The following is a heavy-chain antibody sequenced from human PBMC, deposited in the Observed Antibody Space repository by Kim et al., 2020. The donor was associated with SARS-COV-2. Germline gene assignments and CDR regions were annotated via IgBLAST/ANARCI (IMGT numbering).Heavy chain of an antibody. Sequence: SETLSLTCTVSGGSISSGGYYWSWIRQHPGKGLEWIGYIYYSGSTYYNPSLKSRVTISVHTSKNQFSLKLSSVTAADTAVYYCARAPITMIVVVQAFDIWGQGTMVTVSS. J-gene: IGHJ3*02. CDR1: GGSISSGGYY. D-gene: IGHD3-22*01. V-gene: IGHV4-31*03. CDR3: ARAPITMIVVVQAFDI. CDR2: IYYSGST.